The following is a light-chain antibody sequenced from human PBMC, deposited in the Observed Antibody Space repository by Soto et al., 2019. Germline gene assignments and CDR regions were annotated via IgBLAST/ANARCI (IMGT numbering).Light chain of an antibody. J-gene: IGLJ1*01. CDR3: SSYTTSSTLYV. Sequence: QSDLTQPASGSGSRGQSITISCTGTSSDVGGYNYVSWYQQHPGKAPKLMIYYVSNRPSGASNRFSVSKSGNTASLTISGLQAEDEADYNCSSYTTSSTLYVFGTETKVTVL. CDR1: SSDVGGYNY. CDR2: YVS. V-gene: IGLV2-14*01.